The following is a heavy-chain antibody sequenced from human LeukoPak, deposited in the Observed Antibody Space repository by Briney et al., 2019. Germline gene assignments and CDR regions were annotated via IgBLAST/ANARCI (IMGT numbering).Heavy chain of an antibody. CDR3: AKDWYYYYYMDV. CDR2: ISWNSGSI. V-gene: IGHV3-9*01. CDR1: GFTFDDYA. J-gene: IGHJ6*03. Sequence: GRSLRLSCAASGFTFDDYAMHWVRQAPGKGLEWVSGISWNSGSIGYADSVKGRFTISRDNAKNSLYLQMNSLRAEDTAVYYCAKDWYYYYYMDVWGKGTTVTVSS.